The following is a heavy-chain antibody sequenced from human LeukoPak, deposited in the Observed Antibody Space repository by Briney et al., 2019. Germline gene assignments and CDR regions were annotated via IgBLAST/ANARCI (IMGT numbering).Heavy chain of an antibody. Sequence: ASVKVSCKASGYTFTSYYMHWVRQAPGQGLEWMGIINPSGGSTSYAQKFQGRVTITAGTSTDTAYMELSSLRSEDTAVYYCATVTFRITIFGVGPGDIWGQGTMVTVSS. J-gene: IGHJ3*02. V-gene: IGHV1-46*01. D-gene: IGHD3-3*01. CDR1: GYTFTSYY. CDR3: ATVTFRITIFGVGPGDI. CDR2: INPSGGST.